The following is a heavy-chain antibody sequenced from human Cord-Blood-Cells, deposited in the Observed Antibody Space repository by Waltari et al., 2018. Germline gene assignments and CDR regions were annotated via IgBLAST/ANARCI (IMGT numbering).Heavy chain of an antibody. J-gene: IGHJ6*02. D-gene: IGHD6-13*01. Sequence: QMQLVQSGPEVKQPGTSVTVSCKASGFTFTSSAVQWVRQARGPRLEWIGWIVVGSGNTNYAQKFQERVTITRDMSTSTAYMELSSLRSEDTAVYYCAADIKAYSSSWYYYGMDVWGQGTTVTVSS. V-gene: IGHV1-58*01. CDR3: AADIKAYSSSWYYYGMDV. CDR1: GFTFTSSA. CDR2: IVVGSGNT.